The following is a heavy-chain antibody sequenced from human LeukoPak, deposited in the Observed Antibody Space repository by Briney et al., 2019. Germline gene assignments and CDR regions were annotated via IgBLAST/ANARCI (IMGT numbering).Heavy chain of an antibody. D-gene: IGHD4-17*01. Sequence: PGGSLRLSCIVSGFTLSSYEMSWIRQAPGKGLEWVANIKQDGSEKYYVDSVKGRFTISRDNAKSSLYLQMNSLRAEDTAVYYCVTTTVTTLSIDYWGQGTLVTVPS. J-gene: IGHJ4*02. V-gene: IGHV3-7*01. CDR2: IKQDGSEK. CDR1: GFTLSSYE. CDR3: VTTTVTTLSIDY.